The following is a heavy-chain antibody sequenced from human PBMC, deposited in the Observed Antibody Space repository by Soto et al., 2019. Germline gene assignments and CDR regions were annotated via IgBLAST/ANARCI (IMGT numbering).Heavy chain of an antibody. CDR2: IRSKAYGGTT. J-gene: IGHJ4*02. Sequence: GGPLRVSCTAAGFTFGDYAMRRFRQAPGKGLEWVGFIRSKAYGGTTEYAASVKGRFTISRDDSKSIAYLQMNSLKTEDTAVYYCTRVSPLREYSGYDSDYWGQGTLVTVSS. V-gene: IGHV3-49*03. CDR3: TRVSPLREYSGYDSDY. CDR1: GFTFGDYA. D-gene: IGHD5-12*01.